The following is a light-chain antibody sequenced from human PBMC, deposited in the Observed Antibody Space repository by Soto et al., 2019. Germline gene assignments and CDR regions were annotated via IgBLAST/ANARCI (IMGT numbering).Light chain of an antibody. Sequence: DIQMTQSPSSLSASVGDRVTITCRASQGISNYLAWYQQKPGKVPKLLIYAASTLQSGVPSRFSGSGSGTDFSLTISSLQPEDVATYYCQKYNSAPALTFGGGTKVEIK. CDR2: AAS. J-gene: IGKJ4*01. CDR1: QGISNY. CDR3: QKYNSAPALT. V-gene: IGKV1-27*01.